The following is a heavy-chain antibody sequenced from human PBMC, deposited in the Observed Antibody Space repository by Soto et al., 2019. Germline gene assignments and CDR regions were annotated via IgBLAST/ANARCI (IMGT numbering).Heavy chain of an antibody. CDR1: GLPHSSFA. Sequence: EVRLLESGGGLVQPGGSLRLSCTASGLPHSSFAMMWVRQAPGKGLECVSGIYGSGRGIEYADSVKGRFTISRDNAKNSLYLQMNSLRAEDTAVYYCARDKGSSWYPSFFDYWGQGTLVTVSS. CDR3: ARDKGSSWYPSFFDY. D-gene: IGHD6-13*01. CDR2: IYGSGRGI. J-gene: IGHJ4*02. V-gene: IGHV3-23*01.